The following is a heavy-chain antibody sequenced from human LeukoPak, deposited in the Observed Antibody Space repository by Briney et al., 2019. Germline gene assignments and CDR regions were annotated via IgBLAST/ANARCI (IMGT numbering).Heavy chain of an antibody. Sequence: LTGGSLRLSCAASGFTFSNYWMRWVRQAPGKGLVWVSRINSDGSNTTYADAVKGRFTISRDNTKNTLFLQMNSLRAEDTALYYCVREGSSGWYSSLDYWGQGTLVTVSS. CDR3: VREGSSGWYSSLDY. CDR1: GFTFSNYW. CDR2: INSDGSNT. J-gene: IGHJ4*02. V-gene: IGHV3-74*01. D-gene: IGHD6-19*01.